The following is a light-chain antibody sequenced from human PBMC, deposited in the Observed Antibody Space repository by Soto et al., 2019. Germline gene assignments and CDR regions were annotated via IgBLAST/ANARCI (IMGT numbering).Light chain of an antibody. J-gene: IGKJ5*01. CDR2: TAD. CDR3: QQYSNWPPYT. V-gene: IGKV3-15*01. Sequence: EIVMRQSPATLSVSPGERATLSCRASQSVNRFLAWYQQKPGQAPRLLIYTADTRATGIPARFRGSGSGTEFTLTISSLQSEDFAVYYCQQYSNWPPYTFGQGTRLEI. CDR1: QSVNRF.